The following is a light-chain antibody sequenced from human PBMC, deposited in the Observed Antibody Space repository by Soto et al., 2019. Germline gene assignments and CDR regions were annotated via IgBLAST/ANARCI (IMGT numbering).Light chain of an antibody. CDR3: QQYNTYST. V-gene: IGKV1-5*01. Sequence: IQMTQSPSTLSASVGDRSTITCRASQSIDSWLAWYQQKPGKSPKLLMYYSSSLESGVSSRFSGSGSGTEFTLIISSLQPDDFATYYCQQYNTYSTFGQGTRLEIK. CDR2: YSS. J-gene: IGKJ5*01. CDR1: QSIDSW.